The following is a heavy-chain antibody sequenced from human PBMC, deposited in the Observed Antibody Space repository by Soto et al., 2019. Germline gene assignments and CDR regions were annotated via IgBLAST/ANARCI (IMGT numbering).Heavy chain of an antibody. D-gene: IGHD2-21*02. V-gene: IGHV1-3*01. CDR1: GYTFTSYA. CDR2: INAGNGNT. CDR3: ARGPGGPDCPGDY. Sequence: QVQLVQSGAEVKKPGASVKVSCKASGYTFTSYAMHWVRQAPGQRLEWMGWINAGNGNTKYSQKFQGRVTITRDTSASTTYIELNSLRSEDTAVYYCARGPGGPDCPGDYWGQGTLVTVSS. J-gene: IGHJ4*02.